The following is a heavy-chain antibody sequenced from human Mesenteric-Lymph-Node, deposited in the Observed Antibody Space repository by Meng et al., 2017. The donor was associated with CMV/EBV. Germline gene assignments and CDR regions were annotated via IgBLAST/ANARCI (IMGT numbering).Heavy chain of an antibody. CDR2: IKQDGSEK. J-gene: IGHJ5*02. CDR3: ARDLRYCSSTSCIP. CDR1: GFTFSDYW. Sequence: GESLKISCTASGFTFSDYWMTWVRQAPGKGLEWVANIKQDGSEKNYVDSVKGRFTISRDNAKNSLYLQMNSLRADDTAVYYCARDLRYCSSTSCIPWGQGTLVTVSS. D-gene: IGHD2-2*01. V-gene: IGHV3-7*01.